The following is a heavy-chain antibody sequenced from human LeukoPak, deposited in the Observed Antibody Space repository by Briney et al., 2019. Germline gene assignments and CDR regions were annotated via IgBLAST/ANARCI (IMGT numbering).Heavy chain of an antibody. V-gene: IGHV1-8*01. J-gene: IGHJ4*02. Sequence: GASVKVSCKASGYTFTSYDINWVRQATGQGLEWMGWMNPNSGNTGYAQKFQGRVTMTRNTSISTAYMELSRLRSDDTAVYYCARDLLEWELLPELRYWGQGTLVTVSS. D-gene: IGHD1-26*01. CDR3: ARDLLEWELLPELRY. CDR2: MNPNSGNT. CDR1: GYTFTSYD.